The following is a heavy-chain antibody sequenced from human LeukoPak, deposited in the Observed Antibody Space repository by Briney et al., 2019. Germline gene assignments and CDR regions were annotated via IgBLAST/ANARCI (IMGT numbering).Heavy chain of an antibody. CDR3: ARDPYFDC. CDR2: ITNSGNSK. CDR1: EFTFSSYS. Sequence: GGSLRLSCAASEFTFSSYSMNWVRQAPGKGLEWVSYITNSGNSKSYADSVKGRFTISRDNAKNSLYLQMNSLRAEDTAVYYCARDPYFDCWGQGALVTVSS. J-gene: IGHJ4*02. V-gene: IGHV3-48*01.